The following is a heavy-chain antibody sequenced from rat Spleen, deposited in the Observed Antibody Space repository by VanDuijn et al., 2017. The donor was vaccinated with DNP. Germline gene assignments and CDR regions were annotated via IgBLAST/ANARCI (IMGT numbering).Heavy chain of an antibody. D-gene: IGHD1-1*01. CDR1: GFTFSDYY. J-gene: IGHJ4*01. CDR2: ISYEGSST. Sequence: EVQLVESGGGLVQPGGSLKLSCAASGFTFSDYYMAWVRQAPKKGLEWVASISYEGSSTYYGDSVKGRFTISRDNAKSTLYLQMYSLRSEDTATYYCARHDYSAHNDYYGMDVWGQGTSVTVSS. V-gene: IGHV5-22*01. CDR3: ARHDYSAHNDYYGMDV.